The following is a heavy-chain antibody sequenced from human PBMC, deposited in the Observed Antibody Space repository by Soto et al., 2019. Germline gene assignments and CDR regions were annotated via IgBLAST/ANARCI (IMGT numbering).Heavy chain of an antibody. CDR1: GGSISTSSYY. J-gene: IGHJ4*02. Sequence: SVTLSLTCTVSGGSISTSSYYWGWIRQPPGKGLGWIVIIYYIWNTXXNPSPKSXXTISLDRSKNXFSLNXRSGTAADTAVYYCASSYGDYVSYWRQGTLVTVSS. D-gene: IGHD4-17*01. CDR2: IYYIWNT. V-gene: IGHV4-39*01. CDR3: ASSYGDYVSY.